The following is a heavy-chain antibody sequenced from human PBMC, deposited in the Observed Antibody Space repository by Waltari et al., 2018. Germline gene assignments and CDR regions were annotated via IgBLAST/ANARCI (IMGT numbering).Heavy chain of an antibody. D-gene: IGHD2-21*01. CDR1: GFTFSSYA. J-gene: IGHJ4*02. CDR2: ISGSGGST. CDR3: ARGLLSGDYSFDY. V-gene: IGHV3-23*04. Sequence: EVQLVESGGGLVQPGGSLRLSCAASGFTFSSYAMSWVRQAPGKGMEWVSVISGSGGSTYYAYSVKGRFTISRDKYKNTLYLEMNSMRVEDTAVYYCARGLLSGDYSFDYWGQGTLVTVSS.